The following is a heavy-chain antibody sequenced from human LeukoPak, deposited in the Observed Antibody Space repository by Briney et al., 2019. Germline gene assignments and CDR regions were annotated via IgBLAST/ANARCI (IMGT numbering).Heavy chain of an antibody. CDR2: FYSSGST. V-gene: IGHV4-4*07. CDR1: GGSISTHY. Sequence: PSETLSLTCTVSGGSISTHYWNWIRQSAGKGLEWIGRFYSSGSTNYTPSLKSRVTMSVDTSRNQFSLRLNSVTAADTAVYYCARDDGSGASDYWGQGTLVTVSS. J-gene: IGHJ4*02. CDR3: ARDDGSGASDY. D-gene: IGHD6-19*01.